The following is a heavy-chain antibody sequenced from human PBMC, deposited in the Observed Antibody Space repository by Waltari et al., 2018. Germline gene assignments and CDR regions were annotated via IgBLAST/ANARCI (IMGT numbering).Heavy chain of an antibody. CDR3: AKEDSSSFPIS. CDR2: ISYDGSNK. CDR1: GFTFSSYG. D-gene: IGHD6-6*01. Sequence: QVQLVESGGGVVQPGRSLRLSCAASGFTFSSYGMHWVRQAPGKGLEWVAVISYDGSNKYYADSVKGRFTISRDNSKNTLYLQMNSLRAEDTAVYYCAKEDSSSFPISWGQGTLVTVSS. V-gene: IGHV3-30*18. J-gene: IGHJ5*02.